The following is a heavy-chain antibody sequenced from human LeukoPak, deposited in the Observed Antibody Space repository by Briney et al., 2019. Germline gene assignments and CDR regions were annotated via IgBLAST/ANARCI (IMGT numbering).Heavy chain of an antibody. J-gene: IGHJ4*02. CDR1: GFTFSNYG. Sequence: GGSLRLSCAASGFTFSNYGMHWVRQAPGKGLEWVAVIWDDGSNEYYADSVQGRFTIFRDNYKNTLYLQMNSLRADDTDVYYCAKDYGGNSAFFGYWGQGTMVTVSS. V-gene: IGHV3-33*06. CDR3: AKDYGGNSAFFGY. CDR2: IWDDGSNE. D-gene: IGHD4-23*01.